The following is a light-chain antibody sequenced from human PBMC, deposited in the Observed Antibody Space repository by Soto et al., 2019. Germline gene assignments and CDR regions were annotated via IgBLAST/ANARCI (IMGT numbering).Light chain of an antibody. Sequence: SVLTQPPSVSAAPGQKVTISCSGSSSNIGGNSVSWYQQLPGTAPKLLIYDDNKRPSGIPDRFSGSKSGTSATLGITGFQTGDAADYNCGSWDSSLSAYVFGTGTKVTV. CDR3: GSWDSSLSAYV. CDR2: DDN. V-gene: IGLV1-51*01. J-gene: IGLJ1*01. CDR1: SSNIGGNS.